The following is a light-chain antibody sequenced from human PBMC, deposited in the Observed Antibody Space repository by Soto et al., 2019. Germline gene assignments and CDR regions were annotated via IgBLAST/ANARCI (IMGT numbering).Light chain of an antibody. CDR1: QGIRNY. CDR2: ATS. V-gene: IGKV1-6*01. Sequence: AIQMTQSPSSLSASVGDRVTITCRASQGIRNYLGWYQQRPGKAPKLLIYATSNLQTGVPSRFSGSGAGTDFTLTISSLQPEDFATYYCLQDYSYPRTFCQGTKVEIK. CDR3: LQDYSYPRT. J-gene: IGKJ1*01.